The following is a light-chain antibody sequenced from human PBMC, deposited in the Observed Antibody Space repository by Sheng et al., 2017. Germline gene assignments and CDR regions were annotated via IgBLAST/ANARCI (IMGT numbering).Light chain of an antibody. CDR2: AAS. J-gene: IGKJ4*01. V-gene: IGKV1-NL1*01. Sequence: DIQMTQSPSTLSASVGDRVTITCRASQSINDYLAWYQQKPGKAPKLLLFAASRLESGVPSRFTGSGSGTDHTLTISSLQPEDFATYYCQQYYEIPLTFGGGTKVEVK. CDR1: QSINDY. CDR3: QQYYEIPLT.